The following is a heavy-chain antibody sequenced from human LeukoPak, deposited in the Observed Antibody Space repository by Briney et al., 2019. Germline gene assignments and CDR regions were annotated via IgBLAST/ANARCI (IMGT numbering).Heavy chain of an antibody. J-gene: IGHJ5*02. D-gene: IGHD4-11*01. CDR3: AREMTTGWFDP. CDR2: INPSGGST. CDR1: GYTFTSYY. V-gene: IGHV1-46*01. Sequence: ASVKVSCKASGYTFTSYYMHWVRQAPGQGLEWMEIINPSGGSTSYAQKFQGRVTMTRDTSTSTVYMELSSLRSEDTAVYYCAREMTTGWFDPWGQGTLVTVSS.